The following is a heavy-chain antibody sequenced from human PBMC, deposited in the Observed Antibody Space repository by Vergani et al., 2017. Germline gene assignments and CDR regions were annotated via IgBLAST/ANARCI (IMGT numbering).Heavy chain of an antibody. J-gene: IGHJ4*02. CDR3: TTVGEEYYGSGSSIENY. D-gene: IGHD3-10*01. Sequence: EVQLVESGGVVVQPGGSLRLSCAASGFTFSSYSMNWVRQAPGKGLEWVGRIKSKTDGGTTDYAAPVKGRFTISSDDSKNTLYLQMNSLKTEDTAVYYCTTVGEEYYGSGSSIENYWGQGTLVTVSS. CDR2: IKSKTDGGTT. CDR1: GFTFSSYS. V-gene: IGHV3-15*01.